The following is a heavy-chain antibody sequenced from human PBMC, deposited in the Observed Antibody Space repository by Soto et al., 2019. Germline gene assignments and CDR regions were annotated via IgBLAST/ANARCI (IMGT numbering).Heavy chain of an antibody. V-gene: IGHV4-61*01. CDR2: IYYTGST. CDR3: ASALYCSGGSWSFDP. CDR1: GGSVSSGNYY. D-gene: IGHD2-15*01. J-gene: IGHJ5*02. Sequence: QVQLQESGPGLVKPSETLSLTCTVSGGSVSSGNYYWSWIRQPPGKGLEWIGFIYYTGSTSYNPSLYSRSTISMEPSKNQFSLKLTSVTAADTAVYYCASALYCSGGSWSFDPWGQGTLVTFSS.